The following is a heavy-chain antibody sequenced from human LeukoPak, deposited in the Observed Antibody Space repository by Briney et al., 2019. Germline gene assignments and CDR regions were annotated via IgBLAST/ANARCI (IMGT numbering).Heavy chain of an antibody. J-gene: IGHJ4*02. CDR2: ISSSSSYI. D-gene: IGHD3-22*01. Sequence: GGSLRLSCAASGFTFSSYSMNWVRQAPGKGLEWVSSISSSSSYIYYADSVKGRFTISRDNAKNSLYLQMNSLRAEDTAVYYCARGLFYYYDSSGYDYWGQGTLVTVSS. V-gene: IGHV3-21*01. CDR1: GFTFSSYS. CDR3: ARGLFYYYDSSGYDY.